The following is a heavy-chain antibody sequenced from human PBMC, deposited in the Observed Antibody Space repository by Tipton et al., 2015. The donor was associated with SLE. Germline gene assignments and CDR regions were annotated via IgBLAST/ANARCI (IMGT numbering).Heavy chain of an antibody. CDR3: ARVAVAAAGLGY. V-gene: IGHV4-31*03. CDR2: IYYSGST. J-gene: IGHJ4*02. Sequence: TLSLTCTVSGGSISSGGYYWSWIRQHPGKGLEWIGYIYYSGSTYYNPSLKSRVTISVDTSKNQFSLKLSPVTAADTAVYYCARVAVAAAGLGYWGQGTLVTVSS. D-gene: IGHD6-13*01. CDR1: GGSISSGGYY.